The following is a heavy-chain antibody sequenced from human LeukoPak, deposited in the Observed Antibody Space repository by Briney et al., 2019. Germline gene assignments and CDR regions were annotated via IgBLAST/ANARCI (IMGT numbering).Heavy chain of an antibody. CDR1: GFTFSSEG. V-gene: IGHV3-30*18. CDR2: IAYDGSNK. D-gene: IGHD2-2*01. CDR3: AKSQGSCSSTSCPYYGMDV. J-gene: IGHJ6*02. Sequence: GGCLRHSFAAYGFTFSSEGMHSVRQAPGKGLEWEAVIAYDGSNKYYADSVKGRFTISRDNFKSTLYLQINSLRAEDTAVYYCAKSQGSCSSTSCPYYGMDVWRQGTTVPVSS.